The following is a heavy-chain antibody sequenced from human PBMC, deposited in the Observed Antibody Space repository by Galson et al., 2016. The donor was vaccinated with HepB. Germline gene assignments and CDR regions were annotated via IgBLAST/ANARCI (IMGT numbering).Heavy chain of an antibody. J-gene: IGHJ6*03. D-gene: IGHD2-8*02. V-gene: IGHV3-15*06. CDR1: W. CDR2: IKSKNNGGAT. Sequence: WLNWVRQAPGKGLEWVGLIKSKNNGGATSTYAAPVEGRFSISRDDSKNTLYLQMHSLKNEDTAVYYCTTEYWYYMDVWGKGTTVTVSS. CDR3: TTEYWYYMDV.